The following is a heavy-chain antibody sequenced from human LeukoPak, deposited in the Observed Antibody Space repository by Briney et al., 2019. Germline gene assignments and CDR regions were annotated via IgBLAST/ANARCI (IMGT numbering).Heavy chain of an antibody. CDR3: ARESPRGLGVD. V-gene: IGHV4-59*06. CDR1: GGSISSYY. J-gene: IGHJ4*02. Sequence: SETLSLTCTVSGGSISSYYWSWIRQHPGKGLEWIGYIYYSGSTYYNPSLKSRVTISVDTSKNQFSLKLSSVTAADTAVYYCARESPRGLGVDWGQGTLVTVSS. D-gene: IGHD3-22*01. CDR2: IYYSGST.